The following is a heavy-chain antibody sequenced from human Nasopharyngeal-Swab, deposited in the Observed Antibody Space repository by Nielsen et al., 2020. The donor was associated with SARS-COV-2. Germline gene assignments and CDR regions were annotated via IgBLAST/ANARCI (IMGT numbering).Heavy chain of an antibody. J-gene: IGHJ4*02. V-gene: IGHV3-23*01. CDR3: AKDGGGVVISLSDY. D-gene: IGHD3-3*01. CDR2: ISGSGGST. Sequence: GESLKISCAASGFTFSSYAMSWVRQAPGKGLEWVSAISGSGGSTYYADSVKGRFTISRDNSKNTLYLQMNSLRAEDTAVYYCAKDGGGVVISLSDYWGQGTLVTVSS. CDR1: GFTFSSYA.